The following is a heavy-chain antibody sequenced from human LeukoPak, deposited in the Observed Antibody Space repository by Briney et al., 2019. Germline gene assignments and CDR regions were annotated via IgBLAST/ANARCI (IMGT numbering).Heavy chain of an antibody. J-gene: IGHJ6*03. Sequence: GGSLRLSCAASGFTFSSYWMRWVRQAPGKGLELVANIKQDGSEKYYVDSVQGRFTISRDNAKNSLYLQMNSLKTEDTAVYYCARGIYSYAIYYMDVWGKGTTVTISS. CDR1: GFTFSSYW. CDR2: IKQDGSEK. D-gene: IGHD5-18*01. CDR3: ARGIYSYAIYYMDV. V-gene: IGHV3-7*03.